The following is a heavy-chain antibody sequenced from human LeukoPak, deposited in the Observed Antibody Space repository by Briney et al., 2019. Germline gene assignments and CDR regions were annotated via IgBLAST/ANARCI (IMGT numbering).Heavy chain of an antibody. V-gene: IGHV5-10-1*01. CDR3: ARLGYSSGASRDNNWFDP. CDR2: IDPSDSYT. Sequence: GESLKISCKGSGYSFTSYWISWVRQMPGKGLEWMGRIDPSDSYTNYSPSFQGHVTISADKSISTAYLQWSSLKASDTAMYYCARLGYSSGASRDNNWFDPWGQGTLVIVSS. CDR1: GYSFTSYW. J-gene: IGHJ5*02. D-gene: IGHD6-19*01.